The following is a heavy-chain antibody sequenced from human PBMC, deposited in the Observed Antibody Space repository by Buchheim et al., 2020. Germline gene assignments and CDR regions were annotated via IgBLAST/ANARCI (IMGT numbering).Heavy chain of an antibody. CDR2: IYHSGST. J-gene: IGHJ2*01. Sequence: QVQLQESGPGLVKPSGTLSLTCAVSGGSISSSNWWSWVRQPPGKGLEWIGEIYHSGSTNYNPSLKSRVTIPVEQSKNQFSLKLSSVTAADTAVYYCARAENDFWSGYYRKWYFDLWGRGTL. V-gene: IGHV4-4*02. D-gene: IGHD3-3*01. CDR1: GGSISSSNW. CDR3: ARAENDFWSGYYRKWYFDL.